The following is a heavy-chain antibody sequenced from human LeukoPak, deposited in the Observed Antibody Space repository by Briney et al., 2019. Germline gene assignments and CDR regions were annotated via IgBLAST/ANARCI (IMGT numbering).Heavy chain of an antibody. V-gene: IGHV1-2*02. D-gene: IGHD2-21*01. CDR2: INPNSGGT. Sequence: ASVTVSFKTSGYSFTDYYMHWVRQAPGQGLEWMGWINPNSGGTSSARKFQGRVTMTRDTSITTVYMEVRWLTSDDTAVYYCARADRLHGGPYLIGPWGQGTLVTVTS. CDR3: ARADRLHGGPYLIGP. J-gene: IGHJ5*02. CDR1: GYSFTDYY.